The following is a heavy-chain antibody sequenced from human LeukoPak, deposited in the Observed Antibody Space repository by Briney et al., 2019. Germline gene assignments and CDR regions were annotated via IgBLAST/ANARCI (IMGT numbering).Heavy chain of an antibody. J-gene: IGHJ6*03. V-gene: IGHV3-21*01. CDR2: ITSSSNYI. D-gene: IGHD6-13*01. CDR3: ARVSDSSSWYRRYYYYYMDV. CDR1: GFTFSRYS. Sequence: GGSLRLSCAASGFTFSRYSMHWVRQAPGKRLEWVSSITSSSNYIYYADSLKGRFTISRDNAKNSLYLQMNSLRAEDTAVYYCARVSDSSSWYRRYYYYYMDVWGKGTTVTISS.